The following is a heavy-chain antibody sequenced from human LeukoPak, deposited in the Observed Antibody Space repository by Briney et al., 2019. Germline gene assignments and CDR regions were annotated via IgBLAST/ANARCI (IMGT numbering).Heavy chain of an antibody. CDR1: GGSISNSTNF. D-gene: IGHD3-9*01. CDR2: LYHSGRT. J-gene: IGHJ3*01. V-gene: IGHV4-39*07. Sequence: SGTLSLTCTVSGGSISNSTNFWGWIRQPPGKEMEWIGSLYHSGRTYYNPSLKSRVTISEDSSKNQISLKMTSVTVADTAVYYCAREFYDISAGYSAQGDVFDVWGQGTVVTVSS. CDR3: AREFYDISAGYSAQGDVFDV.